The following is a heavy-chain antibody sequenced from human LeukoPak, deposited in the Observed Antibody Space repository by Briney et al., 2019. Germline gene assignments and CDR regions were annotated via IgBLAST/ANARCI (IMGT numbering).Heavy chain of an antibody. D-gene: IGHD2/OR15-2a*01. CDR2: INPNSGGT. CDR1: GYTSTGYY. CDR3: ARDVKQNRAFDI. V-gene: IGHV1-2*02. Sequence: ASVKVSCKASGYTSTGYYMHWVRQAPGQGLEWMGWINPNSGGTNYAQKFQGRVTMTRDTSISTAYMELSRLRSDDTAVYYCARDVKQNRAFDIWGQGTMVTVSS. J-gene: IGHJ3*02.